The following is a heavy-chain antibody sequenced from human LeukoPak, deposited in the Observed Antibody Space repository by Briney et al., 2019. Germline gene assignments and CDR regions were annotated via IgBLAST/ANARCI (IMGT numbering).Heavy chain of an antibody. CDR2: ISGSGGST. V-gene: IGHV3-23*01. J-gene: IGHJ4*02. CDR1: GFTFDDYA. CDR3: AKRPQYSSGWSENGGGY. D-gene: IGHD6-19*01. Sequence: PGGSLRLSCAASGFTFDDYAMHWVRQAPGKGLEWVSGISGSGGSTYYADSVKGRFTISRDNSKNTLYLQMNSLRAEDTAVYYCAKRPQYSSGWSENGGGYWGQGTLVTVSS.